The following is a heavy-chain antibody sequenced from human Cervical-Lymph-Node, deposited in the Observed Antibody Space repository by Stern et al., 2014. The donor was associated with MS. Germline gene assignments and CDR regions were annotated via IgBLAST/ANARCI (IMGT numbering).Heavy chain of an antibody. CDR2: IWSDGSNI. Sequence: VQLVESGGGVVQPGRSLRLSCAASGFAFSTYGMHWVRQAPVKGLEWVAFIWSDGSNIYYADSVRGRFPISRDNSKNTLFLQMNSLRAEDTALYYCARDTLAGLDWGQGTLVTVSS. D-gene: IGHD6-19*01. V-gene: IGHV3-33*01. J-gene: IGHJ4*02. CDR3: ARDTLAGLD. CDR1: GFAFSTYG.